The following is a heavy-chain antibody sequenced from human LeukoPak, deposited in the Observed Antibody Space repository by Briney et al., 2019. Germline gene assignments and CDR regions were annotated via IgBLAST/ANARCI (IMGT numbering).Heavy chain of an antibody. CDR3: ARDLNWETY. CDR1: GFTFRRYW. D-gene: IGHD7-27*01. J-gene: IGHJ4*02. V-gene: IGHV3-7*01. CDR2: IKTDGSQI. Sequence: GGCLRLSCVASGFTFRRYWMTWVREARGKGLERVANIKTDGSQIYYVDSVKGRFTISRDNAKNSLYLQMNSLRAEDTAVYYCARDLNWETYWGQGTLVSVSS.